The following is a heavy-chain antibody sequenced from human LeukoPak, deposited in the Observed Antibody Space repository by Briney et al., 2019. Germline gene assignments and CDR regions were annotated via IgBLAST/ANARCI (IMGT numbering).Heavy chain of an antibody. CDR2: IIPIFGTA. J-gene: IGHJ4*02. Sequence: SVKVSCKASGGTFSSYAISWVRQAPGQGLEWMGGIIPIFGTANYAQKFQGRVTITTDESTSTAYMELSSLRSEDTAVYYCARGDGLWFGAPLDYWGQGTLVTVSS. CDR1: GGTFSSYA. V-gene: IGHV1-69*05. D-gene: IGHD3-10*01. CDR3: ARGDGLWFGAPLDY.